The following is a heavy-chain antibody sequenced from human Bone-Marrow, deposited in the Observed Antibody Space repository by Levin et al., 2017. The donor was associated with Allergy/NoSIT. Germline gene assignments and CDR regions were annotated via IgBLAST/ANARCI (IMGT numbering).Heavy chain of an antibody. D-gene: IGHD3-22*01. CDR2: ISSSGSTI. Sequence: GESLKISCAASGFTFSDYYMSWIRQAPGKGLEWVSYISSSGSTIYYADSVKGRFTISRDNAKNSLYLQMNSLRAEDTAVYYCARDITMIVVVTPDYGMDVWGQGTTVTVSS. J-gene: IGHJ6*02. CDR3: ARDITMIVVVTPDYGMDV. V-gene: IGHV3-11*01. CDR1: GFTFSDYY.